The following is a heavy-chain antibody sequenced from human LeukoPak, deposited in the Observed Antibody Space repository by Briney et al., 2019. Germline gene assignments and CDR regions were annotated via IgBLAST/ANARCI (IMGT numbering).Heavy chain of an antibody. J-gene: IGHJ1*01. CDR3: ARHRSRVSSSWYQYFQH. CDR1: GYTFTGYY. D-gene: IGHD6-13*01. Sequence: ASVKVSCKASGYTFTGYYMHWVRQAPGQGLEWMGWINPNSGGTNYAQKFRGRVTMTRDTSISTAYMELSRLRSGDTAVYYCARHRSRVSSSWYQYFQHWGQGTLVTVSS. CDR2: INPNSGGT. V-gene: IGHV1-2*02.